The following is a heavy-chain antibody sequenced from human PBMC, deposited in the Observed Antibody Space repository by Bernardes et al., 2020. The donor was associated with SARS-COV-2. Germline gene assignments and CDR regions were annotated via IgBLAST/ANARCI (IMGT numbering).Heavy chain of an antibody. J-gene: IGHJ2*01. CDR2: IKEDGSEN. V-gene: IGHV3-7*01. D-gene: IGHD1-26*01. Sequence: LRLSCAASGLTFSHFWMTWVRQAPGKGLEWVASIKEDGSENYYVDSVKGRFTISRDNAKNSLFLQMNSLNAEDTAVYYCATSGPYWYFDLWGRGTLVTVSS. CDR3: ATSGPYWYFDL. CDR1: GLTFSHFW.